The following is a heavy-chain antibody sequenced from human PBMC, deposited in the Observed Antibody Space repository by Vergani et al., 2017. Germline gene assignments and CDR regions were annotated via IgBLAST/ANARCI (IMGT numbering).Heavy chain of an antibody. V-gene: IGHV3-33*08. Sequence: VQLLESGGGSAQPGESLRLSCVASGFTFTAHGLNWVRQAPGKGLEWVSMTWYEGNNNYYADSVKGRFTISKDISKNTLYLQVRSLRLEDTGVYHCVRDRGLCAGGRCYTEAWDYWGQGTPVTVSS. CDR3: VRDRGLCAGGRCYTEAWDY. D-gene: IGHD2-2*02. CDR2: TWYEGNNN. J-gene: IGHJ4*02. CDR1: GFTFTAHG.